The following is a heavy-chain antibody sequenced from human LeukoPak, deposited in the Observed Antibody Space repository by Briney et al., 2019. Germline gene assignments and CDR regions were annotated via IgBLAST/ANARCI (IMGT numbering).Heavy chain of an antibody. CDR1: EFTFISYG. CDR2: ISSSSSYI. D-gene: IGHD1-26*01. CDR3: ARRRAHDY. V-gene: IGHV3-21*01. J-gene: IGHJ4*02. Sequence: GGSLRLSCAASEFTFISYGLNWVRQAPGKGLEWVSSISSSSSYIYYADSVKGRFTISRDNAKNSLYLQMNSLRAEDTAVYYCARRRAHDYWGQGTLVTVSS.